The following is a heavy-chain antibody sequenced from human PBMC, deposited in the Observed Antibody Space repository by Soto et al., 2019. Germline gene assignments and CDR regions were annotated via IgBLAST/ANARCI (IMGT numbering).Heavy chain of an antibody. CDR1: GGTFSSYA. V-gene: IGHV1-69*13. Sequence: SVKVSCKASGGTFSSYAISWVRQAPGQGLEWMGGIIPIFGTANYAQKFQGRVTITADESTSKAYMELSSLRSEDTAVYYCARDNMVRGVIIWFDPWGQGTLVTVSS. CDR2: IIPIFGTA. CDR3: ARDNMVRGVIIWFDP. J-gene: IGHJ5*02. D-gene: IGHD3-10*01.